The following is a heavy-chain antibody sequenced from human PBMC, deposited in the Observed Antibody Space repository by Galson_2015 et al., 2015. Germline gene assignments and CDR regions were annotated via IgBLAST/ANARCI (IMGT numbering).Heavy chain of an antibody. D-gene: IGHD1-26*01. CDR1: GGTFSSYA. CDR2: IIPIFGTA. CDR3: ASSTIMVGELGAIKFDP. V-gene: IGHV1-69*13. J-gene: IGHJ5*02. Sequence: SVKVSCKASGGTFSSYAISWVRQAPGQGLEWMGGIIPIFGTANYAQKFQGRVTITADESTSTAYMELSSLRSEDTAVYYCASSTIMVGELGAIKFDPWGQGTLVTVSS.